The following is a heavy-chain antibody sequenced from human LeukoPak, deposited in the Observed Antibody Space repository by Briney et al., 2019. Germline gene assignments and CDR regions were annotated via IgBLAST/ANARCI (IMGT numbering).Heavy chain of an antibody. J-gene: IGHJ4*02. CDR2: XYXASST. CDR1: XXXXXXXX. V-gene: IGHV3-53*01. Sequence: GGSLRLSCAASXXXXXXXXXXXVXXXXXXXLEXVSVXYXASSTYYXDXVKGRFTVSRDNSQNTLYLQMSSLRVEDTAVYYCARGRPSDYWGQGTLVTVSS. CDR3: ARGRPSDY.